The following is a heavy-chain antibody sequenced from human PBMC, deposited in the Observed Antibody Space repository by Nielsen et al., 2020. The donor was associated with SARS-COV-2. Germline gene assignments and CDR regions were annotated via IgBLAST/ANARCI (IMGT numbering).Heavy chain of an antibody. CDR2: ISWNSGSI. CDR1: GFTFDDYA. D-gene: IGHD4-17*01. Sequence: LSLTCAASGFTFDDYAMHWVRQAPGKGLEWVSGISWNSGSIGYADSVKGRFTISRDNAKTSLYLQMNSLRAEDTALYYCAKDIRGSMTTVTTGFDYWGQGTLVTVSS. CDR3: AKDIRGSMTTVTTGFDY. J-gene: IGHJ4*02. V-gene: IGHV3-9*01.